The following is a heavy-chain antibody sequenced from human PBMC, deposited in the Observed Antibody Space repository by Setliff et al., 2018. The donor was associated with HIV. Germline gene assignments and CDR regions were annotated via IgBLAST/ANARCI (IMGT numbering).Heavy chain of an antibody. CDR3: ARTDSYTAMIWP. CDR2: ISYDGTNK. Sequence: GGSLRLSCAASGFTFSSYAMHWVRQAPGKGLEWVAVISYDGTNKYFADSVKGRFTISRDNPKNMVYLQMDSLRVEDTAMYFCARTDSYTAMIWPWGRGTLVTVS. D-gene: IGHD3-16*01. V-gene: IGHV3-30-3*01. CDR1: GFTFSSYA. J-gene: IGHJ1*01.